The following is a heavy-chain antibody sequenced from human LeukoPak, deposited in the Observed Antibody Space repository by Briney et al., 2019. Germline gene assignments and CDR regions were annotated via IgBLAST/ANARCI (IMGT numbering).Heavy chain of an antibody. Sequence: GGSLRLSCAASGFTFSSYALSWVRQAPGKGLEWVSAISGSGGSTYYADSVKGRFTIFRDNSKNTLYLQMNSLRAEDTAVYYCAKRCYYDSSGYCLDYWGQGTLVTVSS. CDR1: GFTFSSYA. V-gene: IGHV3-23*01. J-gene: IGHJ4*02. CDR2: ISGSGGST. D-gene: IGHD3-22*01. CDR3: AKRCYYDSSGYCLDY.